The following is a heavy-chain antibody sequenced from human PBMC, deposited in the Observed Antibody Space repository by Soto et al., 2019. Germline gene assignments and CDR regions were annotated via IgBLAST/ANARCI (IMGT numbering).Heavy chain of an antibody. CDR1: GHTLTNSA. CDR3: ARDFSLAGFHP. V-gene: IGHV1-3*04. CDR2: VNTDNENT. Sequence: ASVKVSCKASGHTLTNSAIHWLRQAPGQRPEWMGWVNTDNENTHYSPKFRGRLAITWDTSANTAYMDLSSLRREDTAVYYCARDFSLAGFHPWGQGTLVTVSS. J-gene: IGHJ5*02.